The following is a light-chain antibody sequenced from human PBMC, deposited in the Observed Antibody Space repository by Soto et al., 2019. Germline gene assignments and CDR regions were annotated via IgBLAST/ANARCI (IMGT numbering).Light chain of an antibody. J-gene: IGLJ1*01. Sequence: QSVLTQPASVSGAPGQRVTISCTGSSSNIGAGYDVHWYQQVPGTAPKLLIYGNNNRPSGVPDRFSGSKSGTSASLAVTGLQAEDEADYYCQSYDSSLSGFYVFGTGTKVTVL. CDR3: QSYDSSLSGFYV. CDR1: SSNIGAGYD. V-gene: IGLV1-40*01. CDR2: GNN.